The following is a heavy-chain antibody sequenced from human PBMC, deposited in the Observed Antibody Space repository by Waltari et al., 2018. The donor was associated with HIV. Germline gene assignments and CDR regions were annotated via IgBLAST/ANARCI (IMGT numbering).Heavy chain of an antibody. V-gene: IGHV5-51*01. CDR1: GNNFAGYW. D-gene: IGHD4-17*01. J-gene: IGHJ3*02. CDR3: ARRKGDYRTAFDI. CDR2: SVPGAAAA. Sequence: EEKLVQSGAEVKEPGESLKISCKSLGNNFAGYWVGWVRQMPGKGLEWVGVSVPGAAAAVYSPSFQGRVIMSTDSSISTVYLQWSSLRASDTAMYYCARRKGDYRTAFDIWGQGTMVTASS.